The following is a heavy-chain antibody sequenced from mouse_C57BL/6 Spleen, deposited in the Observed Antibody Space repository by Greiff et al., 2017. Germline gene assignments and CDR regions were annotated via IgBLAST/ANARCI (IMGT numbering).Heavy chain of an antibody. CDR2: ISSGGSYT. V-gene: IGHV5-6*01. Sequence: EVKLQESGGDLVKPGGSLKLSCAASGFTFSSYGMSWVRQTPDKRLEWVATISSGGSYTYYPDSVKGRFTISRDNAKNTLYLQMSSLKSEDTAMYYCARQTTGSTGWGTGTTVTVSS. J-gene: IGHJ1*03. CDR3: ARQTTGSTG. CDR1: GFTFSSYG. D-gene: IGHD1-1*01.